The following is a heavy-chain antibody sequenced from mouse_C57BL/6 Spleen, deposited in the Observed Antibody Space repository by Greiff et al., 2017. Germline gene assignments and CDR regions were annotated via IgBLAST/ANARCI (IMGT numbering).Heavy chain of an antibody. CDR1: GYTFTSYW. D-gene: IGHD1-1*01. Sequence: VQLQQSGTVLARPGASVKMSCKTSGYTFTSYWMHWVKQRPGQGLEWIGAIYPGNSDTSYNQKFKGKAKLTAVTSASTAYMELSSLTNEDSAVYYCTRNYGSSFYAMDYWGKGTSVTVSS. J-gene: IGHJ4*01. V-gene: IGHV1-5*01. CDR2: IYPGNSDT. CDR3: TRNYGSSFYAMDY.